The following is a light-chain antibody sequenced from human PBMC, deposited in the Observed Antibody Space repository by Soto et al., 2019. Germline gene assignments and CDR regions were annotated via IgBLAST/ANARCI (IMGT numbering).Light chain of an antibody. CDR2: GAS. Sequence: EIVMTQSPVTLSASPGERATLSCRASQSVSSNLAWYQHKTGQAPRLLIYGASTRATGIPARFSGSGSGTEVTLTISSLQSEDFAVYYCQQYNNWPPWTFGQGTKVEIK. CDR1: QSVSSN. V-gene: IGKV3-15*01. CDR3: QQYNNWPPWT. J-gene: IGKJ1*01.